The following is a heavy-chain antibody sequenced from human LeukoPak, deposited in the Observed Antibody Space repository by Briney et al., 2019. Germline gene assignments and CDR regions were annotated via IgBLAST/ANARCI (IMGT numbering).Heavy chain of an antibody. J-gene: IGHJ4*02. V-gene: IGHV3-30*04. Sequence: PGGSLRLSCAASGFTFSSYAMHWVRQAPGKGLEWVAVIAYDGSTEDFADSVKGRFTISRDNSRNTLYLQMNSLRGDDTAVYFCVRGGNIYLSGNTKLFEDWGQGTLVTVSS. CDR3: VRGGNIYLSGNTKLFED. CDR2: IAYDGSTE. D-gene: IGHD2/OR15-2a*01. CDR1: GFTFSSYA.